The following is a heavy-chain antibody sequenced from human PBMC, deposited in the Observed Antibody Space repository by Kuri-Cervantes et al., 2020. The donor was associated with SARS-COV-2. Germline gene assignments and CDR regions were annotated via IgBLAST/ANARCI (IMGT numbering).Heavy chain of an antibody. D-gene: IGHD2-21*01. V-gene: IGHV3-30*18. J-gene: IGHJ4*02. CDR3: AKDRAGVHDF. CDR2: ISSDGKNK. Sequence: GESLKISCVAPGFNFSTTGMHWVRQAPGKGLEWVTFISSDGKNKKCMASGKGRFTISRDNSQNTLHLQMKSLRDEDTAIYYCAKDRAGVHDFWGQGTLVTVSS. CDR1: GFNFSTTG.